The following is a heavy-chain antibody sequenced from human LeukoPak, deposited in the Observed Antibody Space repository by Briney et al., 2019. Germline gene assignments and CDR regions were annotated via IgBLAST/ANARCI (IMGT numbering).Heavy chain of an antibody. CDR1: GFTFSSYS. CDR3: ARDGRWDYDFWSGYYSKRNWFDP. D-gene: IGHD3-3*01. J-gene: IGHJ5*02. CDR2: ISSSSSYI. V-gene: IGHV3-21*01. Sequence: GGSLRLSCAASGFTFSSYSMNWVRQAPGKGLEWVSSISSSSSYIYYADSVKGRFTISRDNAKNSLYLQMNSLRAEDTAVYYCARDGRWDYDFWSGYYSKRNWFDPWGQGTLVTVSS.